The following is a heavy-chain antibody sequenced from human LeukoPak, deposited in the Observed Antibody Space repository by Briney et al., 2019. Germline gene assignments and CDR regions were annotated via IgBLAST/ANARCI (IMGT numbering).Heavy chain of an antibody. D-gene: IGHD4-17*01. CDR3: AKGPKGAYGDFFDY. V-gene: IGHV3-23*01. Sequence: GGSLRLSCAASGFTFSSYEMNWVRQAPGKGLEWVSAISGSGGSTYYADSVKGRFTISRDNSKNTLYLQMNSLRAEDTAVYYCAKGPKGAYGDFFDYWGQGTLVTVSS. CDR1: GFTFSSYE. CDR2: ISGSGGST. J-gene: IGHJ4*02.